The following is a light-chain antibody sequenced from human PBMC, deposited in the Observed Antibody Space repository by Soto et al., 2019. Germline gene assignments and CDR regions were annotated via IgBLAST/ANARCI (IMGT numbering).Light chain of an antibody. CDR2: GAS. J-gene: IGKJ2*01. Sequence: EIVLTQSPGTLSLSPGERATLSCRASQSVSSSYLAWYQQKPGQAPRLLIYGASSRATGIPDRFSGSGSGTDFTLTISRLEPEDFAVYYCQQYDSSPQMYTFGQGATLEIK. CDR1: QSVSSSY. CDR3: QQYDSSPQMYT. V-gene: IGKV3-20*01.